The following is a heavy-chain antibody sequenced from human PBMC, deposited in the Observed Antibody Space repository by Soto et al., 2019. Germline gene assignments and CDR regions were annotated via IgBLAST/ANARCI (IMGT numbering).Heavy chain of an antibody. D-gene: IGHD3-16*01. Sequence: PSETLSLTCSVSGDSISTVAYFWAWIRQPPVQALEYIGYIYKSANTYYNPSFESRVAISLDTSKSQFSLNSTFVPAADTAVYFCARGRYDLTRSCLPTWFDAWGQVTLVIVFS. V-gene: IGHV4-30-4*01. J-gene: IGHJ5*02. CDR1: GDSISTVAYF. CDR2: IYKSANT. CDR3: ARGRYDLTRSCLPTWFDA.